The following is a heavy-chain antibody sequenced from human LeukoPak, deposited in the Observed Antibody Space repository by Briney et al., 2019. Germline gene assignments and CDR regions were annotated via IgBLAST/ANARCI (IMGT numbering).Heavy chain of an antibody. D-gene: IGHD3-22*01. Sequence: GGSLRLSCATAGFIFSSYSMNWGRQAPGKGLEWVSYISSSSRTIYYADSAKGRFTISRDNAKNSLYLQMNSLRAEDTAVYYCARDFHVRNYDIGGYSYWGQGTLVTVSS. J-gene: IGHJ4*02. CDR2: ISSSSRTI. CDR3: ARDFHVRNYDIGGYSY. CDR1: GFIFSSYS. V-gene: IGHV3-48*01.